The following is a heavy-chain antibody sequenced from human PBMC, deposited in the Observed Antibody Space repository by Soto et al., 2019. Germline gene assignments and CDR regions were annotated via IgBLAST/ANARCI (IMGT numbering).Heavy chain of an antibody. J-gene: IGHJ4*02. CDR3: AKCVDNCGPPYYFAS. D-gene: IGHD5-12*01. CDR2: IYPGDSET. Sequence: RESLTLSCQASGYGFSSSWIAWVRQSPGKGLEWMGIIYPGDSETRYSPSFRRQVTFSADTSTNTAFLQWSRLKASDSGIYYCAKCVDNCGPPYYFASSGQRT. CDR1: GYGFSSSW. V-gene: IGHV5-51*01.